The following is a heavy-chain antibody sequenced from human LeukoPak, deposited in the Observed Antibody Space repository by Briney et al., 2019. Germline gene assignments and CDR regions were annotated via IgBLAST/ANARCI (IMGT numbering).Heavy chain of an antibody. V-gene: IGHV3-53*01. CDR1: GFTFSIYG. CDR3: ARAPHSSSWYVY. D-gene: IGHD6-13*01. CDR2: IYGGGTT. J-gene: IGHJ4*02. Sequence: GGTLRLSCAASGFTFSIYGMSWVRQAPGKGLEWVSVIYGGGTTFYADSVKGRFTISRDNSQNTLYLQMNSLRAEDTAMYYCARAPHSSSWYVYWGQGTLVTVSS.